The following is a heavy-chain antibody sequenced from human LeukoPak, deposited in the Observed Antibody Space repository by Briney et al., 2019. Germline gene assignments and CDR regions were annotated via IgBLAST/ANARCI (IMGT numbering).Heavy chain of an antibody. D-gene: IGHD6-13*01. CDR3: ARYRSWYSVDY. J-gene: IGHJ4*02. CDR1: GGSISSSSYY. CDR2: IYYSGST. Sequence: SVTLSLTCSVSGGSISSSSYYWSWIRQTPGKGLQWIGNIYYSGSTYYNPSLKSRVSLSVDTSKNQFSLKLSSVTAADTAVYYCARYRSWYSVDYWGQGTLVTVSS. V-gene: IGHV4-39*01.